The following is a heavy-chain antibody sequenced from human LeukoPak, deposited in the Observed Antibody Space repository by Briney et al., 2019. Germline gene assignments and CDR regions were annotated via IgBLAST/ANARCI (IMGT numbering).Heavy chain of an antibody. CDR1: GFTFSSYW. Sequence: GGSLGLSCAASGFTFSSYWMSWVRQAPGKGLEWVANIKQDGSEKYYVDSVKGRFTISRDNAKNSLYLQMNSLRAEDTALYYCAKDTSGSYLRAFDIWGQGTMVTVSS. CDR2: IKQDGSEK. D-gene: IGHD1-26*01. J-gene: IGHJ3*02. V-gene: IGHV3-7*03. CDR3: AKDTSGSYLRAFDI.